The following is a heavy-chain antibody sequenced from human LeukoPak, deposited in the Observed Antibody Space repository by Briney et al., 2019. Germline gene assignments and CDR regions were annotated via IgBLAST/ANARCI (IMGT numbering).Heavy chain of an antibody. V-gene: IGHV4-39*07. Sequence: SETLSLTCTVSGGSISSSSYYWGWIRQPPGKGLEWIGSIYYSGSTYYNPSLKSRVTISVDTSKNQFSLKLSSVTAADTAVYYCARERSYYGSGSYYQGWGQGTLVTVSS. CDR1: GGSISSSSYY. CDR2: IYYSGST. CDR3: ARERSYYGSGSYYQG. J-gene: IGHJ4*02. D-gene: IGHD3-10*01.